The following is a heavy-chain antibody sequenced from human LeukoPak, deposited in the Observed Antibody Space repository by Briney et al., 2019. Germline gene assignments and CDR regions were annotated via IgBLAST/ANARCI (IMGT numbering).Heavy chain of an antibody. Sequence: PGGSLRLSCAASGFTFSSYAMSWVRQAPGKGLEWVSAISGSGGSTYYADSVKGRFTISRDNSKNTLYLQMNSLRAEDTAVYYCAKSPAWLPSMVRYFDYWGQGTLVTVSS. J-gene: IGHJ4*02. V-gene: IGHV3-23*01. CDR2: ISGSGGST. CDR3: AKSPAWLPSMVRYFDY. CDR1: GFTFSSYA. D-gene: IGHD3-10*01.